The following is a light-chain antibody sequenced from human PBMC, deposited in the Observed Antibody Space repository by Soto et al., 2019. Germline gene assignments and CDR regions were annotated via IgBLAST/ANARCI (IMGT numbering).Light chain of an antibody. CDR2: DVS. Sequence: QSALTQPASVSGSPGQSITISCTGTSSDVGGYNYVSWYQHHPGKAPKLMIYDVSNRPSGVSNRFSGSKSDNTASLTTSGLQAEDEADYYCSSYTSTNTVVFGGGTKLTVL. V-gene: IGLV2-14*03. J-gene: IGLJ2*01. CDR3: SSYTSTNTVV. CDR1: SSDVGGYNY.